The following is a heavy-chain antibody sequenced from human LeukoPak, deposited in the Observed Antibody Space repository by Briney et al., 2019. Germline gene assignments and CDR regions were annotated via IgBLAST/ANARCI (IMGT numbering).Heavy chain of an antibody. J-gene: IGHJ3*02. CDR3: ARVSTTMSPAFDAFDI. V-gene: IGHV3-30*03. CDR1: GFTFSRSA. D-gene: IGHD3-10*02. CDR2: ISHDGSNT. Sequence: GGSPRLSCAASGFTFSRSAVHWVRQAPGKGLEWVAVISHDGSNTDYTDSVKGRFTISRDNSKNTLYLQMNSLRAEDTAVYYCARVSTTMSPAFDAFDIWGQGTMVTVSS.